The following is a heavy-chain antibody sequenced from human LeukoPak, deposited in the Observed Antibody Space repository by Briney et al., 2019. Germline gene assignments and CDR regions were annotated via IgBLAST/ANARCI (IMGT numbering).Heavy chain of an antibody. Sequence: SETLSLTCAVYGGSFSGFYWSWIRQPPGKGLEWIGEINHSGSTNYNPSLKSRVTISVDTSKNQFSLKLSSVTAADTAVYYCARSIAQYNWFDPWGQGTLVTVSS. CDR2: INHSGST. CDR3: ARSIAQYNWFDP. V-gene: IGHV4-34*01. CDR1: GGSFSGFY. J-gene: IGHJ5*02. D-gene: IGHD6-13*01.